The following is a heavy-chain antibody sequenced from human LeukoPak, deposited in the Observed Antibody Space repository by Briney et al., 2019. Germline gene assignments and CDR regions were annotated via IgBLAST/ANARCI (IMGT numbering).Heavy chain of an antibody. D-gene: IGHD3-22*01. CDR1: GFTFSSYS. CDR2: ISSSSSYI. Sequence: GGSLRLSCAASGFTFSSYSMNWVRQAPGKGLEWVSSISSSSSYIYYADSVKGRFTISRDNAKNSLYLQMNSLRAEDTAVYYCARDYDSSGYTENYGMDVWGQGTTVTVSS. CDR3: ARDYDSSGYTENYGMDV. V-gene: IGHV3-21*04. J-gene: IGHJ6*02.